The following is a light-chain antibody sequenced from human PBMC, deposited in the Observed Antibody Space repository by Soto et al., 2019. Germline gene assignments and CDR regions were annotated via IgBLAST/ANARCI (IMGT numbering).Light chain of an antibody. J-gene: IGKJ5*01. CDR2: RAS. CDR3: QQYNGYIT. V-gene: IGKV1-5*03. CDR1: QSINNY. Sequence: DIQMTQSPSTLSASVGDRVTITCRASQSINNYLAWYQQKPGKAPKLLIQRASSLESGVPSRFSGSGSGREFTLTISSLQPDDFATYYCQQYNGYITFGQGTRLEIK.